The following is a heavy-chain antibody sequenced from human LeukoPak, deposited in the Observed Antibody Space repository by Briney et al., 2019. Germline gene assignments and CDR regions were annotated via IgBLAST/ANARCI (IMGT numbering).Heavy chain of an antibody. CDR2: ISGSGGST. V-gene: IGHV3-23*01. CDR1: GFTFSSYA. Sequence: AGGSLRLSCAASGFTFSSYAMSWVRQAPGKGLEWVSAISGSGGSTYYADSVKGRFTISRDNSKNTLYLQMNSLRAEDTAVYFCAKSTIVGATVDAFDFWGQGTMVTVSS. D-gene: IGHD1-26*01. CDR3: AKSTIVGATVDAFDF. J-gene: IGHJ3*01.